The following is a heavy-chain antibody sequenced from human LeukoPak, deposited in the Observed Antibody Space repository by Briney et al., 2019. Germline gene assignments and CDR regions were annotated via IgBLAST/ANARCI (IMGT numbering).Heavy chain of an antibody. Sequence: PSETLSLTCAVYGGSFSGYYWSWIRQPPGKGLEWIGEINHSGSTNYNPSLKSRVTISVDTSKNQFSLKLSSVTAADTAVYYCARGVGRSHIHYWGQGTLVTVSS. V-gene: IGHV4-34*01. CDR3: ARGVGRSHIHY. J-gene: IGHJ4*02. CDR1: GGSFSGYY. CDR2: INHSGST. D-gene: IGHD6-13*01.